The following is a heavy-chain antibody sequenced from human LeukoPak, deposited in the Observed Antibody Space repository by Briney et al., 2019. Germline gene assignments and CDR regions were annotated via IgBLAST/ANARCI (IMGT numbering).Heavy chain of an antibody. CDR2: IKQDGSEK. CDR1: GFTFSSYW. V-gene: IGHV3-7*01. Sequence: PGGSLRLSCAASGFTFSSYWMSWVRQAPGKGLGWVAHIKQDGSEKYYVDSVKVRVTISRDNAKNSLYLQMNSLRAEDTAVYYCARDCSSTSCYLAFDIWGQGTMVTVSS. CDR3: ARDCSSTSCYLAFDI. J-gene: IGHJ3*02. D-gene: IGHD2-2*01.